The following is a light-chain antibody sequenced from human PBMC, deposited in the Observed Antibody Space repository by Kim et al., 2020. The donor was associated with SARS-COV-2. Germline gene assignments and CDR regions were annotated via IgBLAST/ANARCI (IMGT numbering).Light chain of an antibody. J-gene: IGLJ2*01. CDR2: GKN. V-gene: IGLV3-19*01. CDR1: SLRTYY. CDR3: NSRDNSGDHVV. Sequence: SSGLTQDPAVSVALGQTVRITCQGDSLRTYYASWFQQKSGQAPILVIYGKNNRPSGIPDRFSGSSSGNTASLTVTGAQAVDEADYYCNSRDNSGDHVVFG.